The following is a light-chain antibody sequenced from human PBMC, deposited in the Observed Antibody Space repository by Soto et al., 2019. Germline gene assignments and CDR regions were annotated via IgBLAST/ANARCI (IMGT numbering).Light chain of an antibody. CDR2: DSS. V-gene: IGKV3-20*01. CDR3: QQYGRPPKT. J-gene: IGKJ1*01. CDR1: QSIITSH. Sequence: ETGLTQSPGTLSLSPGERATLSCRASQSIITSHYVAWYQQKAGQAPRLLIYDSSMRAAGIPDRFSGSGSGTDFTLTISRLEPEDFAVYFCQQYGRPPKTFGPGTKVDIK.